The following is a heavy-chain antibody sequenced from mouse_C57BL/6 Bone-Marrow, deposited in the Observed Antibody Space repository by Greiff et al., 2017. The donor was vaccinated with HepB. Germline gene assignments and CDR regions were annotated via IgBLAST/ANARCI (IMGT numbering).Heavy chain of an antibody. CDR1: GYTFTDYN. Sequence: EVQLQQSGPELVKPGASVKMSCKASGYTFTDYNMHWVKQSHGKSLEWIGYINPNNGGTSYNQKFKGKATLTVNKSSSTAYMELRILTSEDSAVYYCARWRDGSSPDYWGQGTTLTVSS. D-gene: IGHD1-1*01. J-gene: IGHJ2*01. CDR2: INPNNGGT. V-gene: IGHV1-22*01. CDR3: ARWRDGSSPDY.